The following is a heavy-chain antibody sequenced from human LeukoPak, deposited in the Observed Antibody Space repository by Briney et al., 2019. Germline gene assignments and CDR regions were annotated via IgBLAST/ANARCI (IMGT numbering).Heavy chain of an antibody. Sequence: LGESLKISCKGSGYSFTSYWIGWVRQMPGKGLEWMGIVYPGGSDTRYSPSFQGQVTISADKSISTAYLQWSSLKASDTAMYYCARRNVDIAMGNWFDPWGQGTLVTVSS. D-gene: IGHD5-18*01. CDR3: ARRNVDIAMGNWFDP. V-gene: IGHV5-51*01. J-gene: IGHJ5*02. CDR1: GYSFTSYW. CDR2: VYPGGSDT.